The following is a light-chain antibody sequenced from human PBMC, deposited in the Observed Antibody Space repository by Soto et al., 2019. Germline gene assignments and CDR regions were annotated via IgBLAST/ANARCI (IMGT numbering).Light chain of an antibody. J-gene: IGKJ4*01. V-gene: IGKV3-15*01. Sequence: EIVMTQSPATLSVSPGERATLSCRASQSVSSNLAWYQQKPGQAPRLLMYGASTRATGITARFGGSCSEKEFTLTISSLQYEDFAVYHCQQYKNWPLTFGGGTKVEIK. CDR1: QSVSSN. CDR3: QQYKNWPLT. CDR2: GAS.